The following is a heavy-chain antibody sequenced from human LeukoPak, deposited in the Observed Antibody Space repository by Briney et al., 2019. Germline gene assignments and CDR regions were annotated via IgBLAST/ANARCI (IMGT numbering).Heavy chain of an antibody. CDR3: ARGRAGSYRSYFDY. V-gene: IGHV4-39*01. CDR2: IYYSGNT. D-gene: IGHD3-10*01. Sequence: PSETLSLTCSVSGDSIAATSYYWAWIRQPPGKGLEWIGSIYYSGNTNYDPSLQSRVTMSVATSKNQFSLSLSSVTAADTAVYYCARGRAGSYRSYFDYWGQGTLVTVSS. J-gene: IGHJ4*02. CDR1: GDSIAATSYY.